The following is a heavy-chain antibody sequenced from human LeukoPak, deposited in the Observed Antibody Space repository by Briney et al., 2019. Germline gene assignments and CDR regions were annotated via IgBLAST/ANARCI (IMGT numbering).Heavy chain of an antibody. Sequence: PGGSLRLSCTASGFTFTSYGMNWVRQAPGKGLEWVSFIDTSGSYIYYGDSLKGRVTISRDNAKNTLYLQMNSLRAEDTAVYYCAKDLGSRSGSYKDYWGQGTLVTVSS. CDR3: AKDLGSRSGSYKDY. J-gene: IGHJ4*02. CDR2: IDTSGSYI. CDR1: GFTFTSYG. V-gene: IGHV3-21*01. D-gene: IGHD1-26*01.